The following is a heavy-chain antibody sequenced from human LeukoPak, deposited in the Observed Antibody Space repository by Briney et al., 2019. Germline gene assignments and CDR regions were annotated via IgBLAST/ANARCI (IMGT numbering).Heavy chain of an antibody. CDR1: GFTVSSNY. Sequence: QSGGSLRLSCAASGFTVSSNYMSWVRQAPGKGLEWVSVIYSGGSTYYADSVKGRFTISRGNSKNTLYLQMNSLRAEDTAVYYCARDLGLLWFGEFGYWGQGTLVTVSS. D-gene: IGHD3-10*01. CDR2: IYSGGST. CDR3: ARDLGLLWFGEFGY. J-gene: IGHJ4*02. V-gene: IGHV3-53*01.